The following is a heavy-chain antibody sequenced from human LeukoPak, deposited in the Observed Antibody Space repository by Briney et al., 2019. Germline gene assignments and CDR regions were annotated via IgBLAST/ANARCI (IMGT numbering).Heavy chain of an antibody. CDR3: ARDRTTVTWYFDY. D-gene: IGHD4-17*01. Sequence: ASVKVSCKASGYTFTSYDVNWVRQATGQGLEWMGWMNPNSGNTGYAQKFQGRVTITRNTSISTAYMELSSLRSEDTAVYYCARDRTTVTWYFDYWGQGTLVTVSS. V-gene: IGHV1-8*03. CDR2: MNPNSGNT. J-gene: IGHJ4*02. CDR1: GYTFTSYD.